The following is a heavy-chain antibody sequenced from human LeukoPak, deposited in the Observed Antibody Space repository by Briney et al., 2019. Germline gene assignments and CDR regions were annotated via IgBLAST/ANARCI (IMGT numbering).Heavy chain of an antibody. D-gene: IGHD6-13*01. Sequence: HPSETLSLTCTVSGDSISTSSYYWGWIRRPPGKGLEWVSYISSSSSTIYYADSVKGRFTISRDNAKNSLYLQMNSLRAEDTAVYYCARGHIATAGIAFDIWGQGTMVTVSS. V-gene: IGHV3-48*01. CDR2: ISSSSSTI. CDR3: ARGHIATAGIAFDI. J-gene: IGHJ3*02. CDR1: GDSISTSSYY.